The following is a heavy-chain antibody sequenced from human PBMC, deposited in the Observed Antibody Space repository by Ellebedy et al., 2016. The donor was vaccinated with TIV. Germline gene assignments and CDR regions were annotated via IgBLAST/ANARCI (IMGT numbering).Heavy chain of an antibody. CDR3: ARLYSGYDGTDS. J-gene: IGHJ4*02. Sequence: GESLKISCKGSGYSFTSYWIAWVRQMPGRGLEWMGIVYPGDSDIRYSPSFQGQVTISADKSTSTAYLQWRSLKASDTAMYYCARLYSGYDGTDSWGQGTLVTVSS. D-gene: IGHD5-12*01. V-gene: IGHV5-51*01. CDR1: GYSFTSYW. CDR2: VYPGDSDI.